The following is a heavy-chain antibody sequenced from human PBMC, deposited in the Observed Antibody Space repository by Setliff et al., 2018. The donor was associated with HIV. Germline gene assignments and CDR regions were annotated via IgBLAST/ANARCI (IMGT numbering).Heavy chain of an antibody. CDR2: ISSTGTYI. J-gene: IGHJ6*02. V-gene: IGHV3-21*01. Sequence: GGSLRLSCAASGFNFSSHTMNWIRQAPGKGLEWVSSISSTGTYIYYADSMKGRFTISRDNAKNSLYLQMNSLRAEDTAVYYCARDFNYYYYYGMDVWGQGTTVTVSS. CDR1: GFNFSSHT. CDR3: ARDFNYYYYYGMDV.